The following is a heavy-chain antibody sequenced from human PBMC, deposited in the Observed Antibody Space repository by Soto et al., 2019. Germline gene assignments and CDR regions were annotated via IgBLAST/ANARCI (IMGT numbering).Heavy chain of an antibody. CDR2: IKGKVHGETT. Sequence: EVQLVESGGGLVKPRGSLRLSCAASGFTFSSAWLNWVRQAPGKGLEWVGRIKGKVHGETTDYAAPVKGRFSISRDDSSNTLHLQMNSLEIEDTAVYYCTADPHYYTGGVAYWGQGALVTVSS. CDR3: TADPHYYTGGVAY. V-gene: IGHV3-15*07. D-gene: IGHD2-8*02. CDR1: GFTFSSAW. J-gene: IGHJ4*02.